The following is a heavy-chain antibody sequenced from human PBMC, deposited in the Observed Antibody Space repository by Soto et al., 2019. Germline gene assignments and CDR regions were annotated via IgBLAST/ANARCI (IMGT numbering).Heavy chain of an antibody. CDR2: ISYDENNK. J-gene: IGHJ3*02. D-gene: IGHD6-19*01. Sequence: GGSLRLSCSASGFTFSSGSMHWVRQAPGKGLEWVAVISYDENNKYYADSVKGRFTISRDNSKNTLYLQMNSLRAEDTAVYYCAREYSRGWYNACGIWGQVTMVTV. CDR3: AREYSRGWYNACGI. V-gene: IGHV3-30-3*01. CDR1: GFTFSSGS.